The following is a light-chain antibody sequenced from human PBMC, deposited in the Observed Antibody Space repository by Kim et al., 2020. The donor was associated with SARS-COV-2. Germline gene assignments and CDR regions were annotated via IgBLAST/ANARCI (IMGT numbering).Light chain of an antibody. CDR2: EVT. V-gene: IGLV2-14*01. Sequence: QSALTQHASVSGSPGQSITISCTGTTNDVGGYNYVSWYQQHPGKAPKLIISEVTNRPSGVSDRFSGFKSANTASLTISGLQAEDEADYYCSSYSDTDTALFGGGTKVTVL. CDR1: TNDVGGYNY. J-gene: IGLJ1*01. CDR3: SSYSDTDTAL.